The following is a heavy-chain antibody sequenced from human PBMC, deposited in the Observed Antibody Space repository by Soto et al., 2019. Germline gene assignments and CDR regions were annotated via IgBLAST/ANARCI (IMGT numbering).Heavy chain of an antibody. CDR1: GGSSSNSHW. CDR3: AHRPIVGAAI. CDR2: IFHSGST. Sequence: PXETLSVSCADFGGSSSNSHWWTWVRQPPGKGLDWIGEIFHSGSTNYNSSLMGRVTISVDKANNQFSLKLSSVTAADTAVYYCAHRPIVGAAIWGQGTLVTVSS. V-gene: IGHV4-4*02. J-gene: IGHJ4*02. D-gene: IGHD1-26*01.